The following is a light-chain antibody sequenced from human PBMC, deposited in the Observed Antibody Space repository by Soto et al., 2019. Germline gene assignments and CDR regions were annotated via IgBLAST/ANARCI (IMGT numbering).Light chain of an antibody. CDR3: QQRSNWPPFT. V-gene: IGKV3-11*01. CDR2: EAS. J-gene: IGKJ5*01. CDR1: LNVNSY. Sequence: VMTQAPATLSVSPGERATLSCRASLNVNSYLAWYQQKPGLAPRLLIYEASNRATGIPDRFSGSGSGTDFILTIRSLEPEDFAVYYCQQRSNWPPFTVGQGTRLEIK.